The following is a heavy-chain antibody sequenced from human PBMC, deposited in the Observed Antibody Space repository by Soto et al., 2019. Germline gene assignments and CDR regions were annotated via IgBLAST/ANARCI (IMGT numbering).Heavy chain of an antibody. CDR2: ISGSGGST. D-gene: IGHD6-13*01. CDR1: GLRFGDYA. J-gene: IGHJ4*02. Sequence: GGSLRLSCAASGLRFGDYAMHWVRRAPGKGLEWVSAISGSGGSTYYADSVKGRFTISRDNSKNTLYLQMNSLRAEDTAVYYCAKDCRGLYSSSWPGWGQGTLVTVSS. CDR3: AKDCRGLYSSSWPG. V-gene: IGHV3-23*01.